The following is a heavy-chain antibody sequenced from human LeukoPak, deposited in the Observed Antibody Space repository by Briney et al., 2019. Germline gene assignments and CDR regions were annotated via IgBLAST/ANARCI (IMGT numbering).Heavy chain of an antibody. Sequence: ASVKVSCKASGYTFTGYYMHWVRQAPGQGLEWMGWINPNSGGTNYAQKFQGRVTMTRDTSISTAYMELSRLRSDDTAMYYCARDLILEGDSDYWGQGTLVTVSS. J-gene: IGHJ4*02. CDR3: ARDLILEGDSDY. V-gene: IGHV1-2*02. CDR2: INPNSGGT. D-gene: IGHD1-1*01. CDR1: GYTFTGYY.